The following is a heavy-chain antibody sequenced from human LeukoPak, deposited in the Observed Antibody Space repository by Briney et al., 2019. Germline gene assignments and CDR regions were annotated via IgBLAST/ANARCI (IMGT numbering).Heavy chain of an antibody. CDR2: INWSGGST. J-gene: IGHJ4*02. CDR3: ARAPITSPFYFDS. Sequence: GGSLRLSCAASGFTFSNHGISWVRQVPGKGLEWVSGINWSGGSTGYADPLRGRFTIPRDNAKNSLYLQMDSLRAEDTALYYCARAPITSPFYFDSWGQGTLVTVSS. CDR1: GFTFSNHG. D-gene: IGHD2-2*01. V-gene: IGHV3-20*04.